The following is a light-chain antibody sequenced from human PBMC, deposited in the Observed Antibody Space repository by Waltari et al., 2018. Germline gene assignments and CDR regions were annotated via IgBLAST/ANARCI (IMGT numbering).Light chain of an antibody. V-gene: IGKV2-30*02. J-gene: IGKJ5*01. CDR2: KVS. CDR3: MQGTHWPPIT. CDR1: QSLVHSDGNTF. Sequence: DVVMTQSPLSLPVTLGQPASISCRSSQSLVHSDGNTFLNWFQHRPGQSPRRLIYKVSNREFGVPDRFSGSGSGTDVTLKISRVEAEDVGVYYCMQGTHWPPITFGQGTRLEIK.